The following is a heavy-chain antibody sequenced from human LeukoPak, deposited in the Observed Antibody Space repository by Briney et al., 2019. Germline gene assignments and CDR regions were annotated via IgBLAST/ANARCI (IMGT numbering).Heavy chain of an antibody. J-gene: IGHJ4*02. Sequence: GGSLRLSCAASGFTVNSNYMNWVRQAPGKGLEWVSVIFSGGDTTSADSVKGRFTISRDNAKNTLYLQMNSLRAEDTAVYYCAKGGATVIDYWGQGTLVTVSS. V-gene: IGHV3-66*01. D-gene: IGHD4-17*01. CDR2: IFSGGDT. CDR1: GFTVNSNY. CDR3: AKGGATVIDY.